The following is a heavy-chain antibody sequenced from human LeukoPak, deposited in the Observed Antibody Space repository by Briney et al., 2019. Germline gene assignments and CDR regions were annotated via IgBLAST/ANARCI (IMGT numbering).Heavy chain of an antibody. D-gene: IGHD4-17*01. CDR2: ISYEGTVK. CDR1: GFTFSSYA. Sequence: PGGSLRLSCAASGFTFSSYAMHWVRQAPGKGLEWVAMISYEGTVKYNADSVKGRFTISRDNSKNTLFLQMDSLRGDDTALYYCARDDRSLRVYYDSWGQGTLVTVSS. CDR3: ARDDRSLRVYYDS. V-gene: IGHV3-30*04. J-gene: IGHJ4*02.